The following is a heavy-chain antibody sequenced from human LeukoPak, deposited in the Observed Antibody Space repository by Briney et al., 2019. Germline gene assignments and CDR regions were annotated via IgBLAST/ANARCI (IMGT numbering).Heavy chain of an antibody. D-gene: IGHD3-22*01. CDR2: ISRSSSYI. Sequence: KSGGSLRLSCAAAGFTVSSNSMNWVSQAPGKGLEWVSSISRSSSYISYADSVEGRFTISRDSAKNSLSRQMNRLRAEHTAVYYCARGSYDSSGYPAHYWGQGTLVTVSS. V-gene: IGHV3-21*01. CDR3: ARGSYDSSGYPAHY. J-gene: IGHJ4*02. CDR1: GFTVSSNS.